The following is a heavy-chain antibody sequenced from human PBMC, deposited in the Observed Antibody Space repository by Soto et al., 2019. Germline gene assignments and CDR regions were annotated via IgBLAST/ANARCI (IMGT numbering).Heavy chain of an antibody. CDR3: ARVQSGYDFTY. Sequence: ASVKVSCKASGYTFTSYGINWVRQAPGQGLEWMGWISANNGNTHYAQKLQGRVTMTTDTSTSTAYMELRSLRSDDTAVYYCARVQSGYDFTYWGQGTLVTVSS. D-gene: IGHD5-12*01. CDR2: ISANNGNT. V-gene: IGHV1-18*01. CDR1: GYTFTSYG. J-gene: IGHJ4*02.